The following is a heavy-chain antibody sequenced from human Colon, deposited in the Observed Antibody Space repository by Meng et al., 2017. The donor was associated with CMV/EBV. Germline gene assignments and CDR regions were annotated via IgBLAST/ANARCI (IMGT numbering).Heavy chain of an antibody. CDR3: AKGVHDYNYYYGMDV. V-gene: IGHV3-33*06. J-gene: IGHJ6*02. CDR1: GFTFSSYG. D-gene: IGHD3/OR15-3a*01. CDR2: IWYDGSNK. Sequence: GESLKISCAASGFTFSSYGMHWVRQAPGKGLEWVAVIWYDGSNKYYADSVKGRFTIPRDNSKNTLYLQMNSLRAEDTAVYFCAKGVHDYNYYYGMDVWGQGTTVTVSS.